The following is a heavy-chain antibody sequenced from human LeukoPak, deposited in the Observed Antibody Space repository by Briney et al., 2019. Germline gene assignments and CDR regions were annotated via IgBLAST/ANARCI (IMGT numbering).Heavy chain of an antibody. CDR1: GYSFTSYW. V-gene: IGHV5-51*01. Sequence: GKSLKISCKGSGYSFTSYWIDWVRQMPGKGLEWMGVIYPGDSAIRYSPSFQGQVTISADKSISTAYLQWSSLKASDTAMYYCARRGTFSGMDVWGQGTTVTV. CDR3: ARRGTFSGMDV. CDR2: IYPGDSAI. D-gene: IGHD1-14*01. J-gene: IGHJ6*02.